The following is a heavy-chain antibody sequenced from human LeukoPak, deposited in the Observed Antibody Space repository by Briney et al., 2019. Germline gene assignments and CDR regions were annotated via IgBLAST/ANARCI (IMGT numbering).Heavy chain of an antibody. CDR2: IYHSGST. Sequence: SETLSLTCAVSGGSISSSNWWSWVRQPPGKGLEWIGEIYHSGSTNYNPSLKSRVTISVDKSKNQFSLKLSSVTAADTAVYYCARDRHWTNDWVFDYWGQGTLVTVSS. CDR3: ARDRHWTNDWVFDY. J-gene: IGHJ4*02. V-gene: IGHV4-4*02. CDR1: GGSISSSNW. D-gene: IGHD1/OR15-1a*01.